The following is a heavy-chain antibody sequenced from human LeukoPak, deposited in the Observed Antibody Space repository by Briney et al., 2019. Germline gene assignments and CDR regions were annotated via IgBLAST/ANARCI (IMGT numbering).Heavy chain of an antibody. D-gene: IGHD6-13*01. CDR2: ISVYNGNT. CDR1: GYTFSSYG. V-gene: IGHV1-18*01. J-gene: IGHJ4*02. Sequence: GASVKVSCKASGYTFSSYGIIWVRQAPGQGLEWMGWISVYNGNTNYAQKLQGRVTMTTDTFTSTAYMELRSLTSDDTAVYYFARSLYTGYSSSWYFDYCGQGTLVTVSS. CDR3: ARSLYTGYSSSWYFDY.